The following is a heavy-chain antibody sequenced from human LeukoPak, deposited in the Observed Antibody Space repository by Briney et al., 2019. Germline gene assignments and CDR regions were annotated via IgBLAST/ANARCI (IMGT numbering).Heavy chain of an antibody. CDR2: MNPNSGNT. CDR3: ARAPSDYDFWSGYYTARFDP. D-gene: IGHD3-3*01. V-gene: IGHV1-8*01. Sequence: ALVKVSCKASGYTFTSYDINWVRQATGQGLEWMGWMNPNSGNTGYAQKFQGRVTMTRNTSISTAYMELSSLRSEDTAVYYCARAPSDYDFWSGYYTARFDPWGQGTLVTVSS. J-gene: IGHJ5*02. CDR1: GYTFTSYD.